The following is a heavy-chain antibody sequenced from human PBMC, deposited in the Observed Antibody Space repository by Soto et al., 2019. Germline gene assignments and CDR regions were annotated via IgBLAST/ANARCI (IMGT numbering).Heavy chain of an antibody. D-gene: IGHD6-19*01. Sequence: SETLSLTCTVSGGSVSSFFWSWIRQPPGRGLEWIGYLYYGGSTHYSPSLKSRVTISVDTSQNQFSLNLMSVTAADTAIYYCARVRHGWTFFDYWSQGTLATVSS. J-gene: IGHJ4*02. V-gene: IGHV4-59*02. CDR3: ARVRHGWTFFDY. CDR2: LYYGGST. CDR1: GGSVSSFF.